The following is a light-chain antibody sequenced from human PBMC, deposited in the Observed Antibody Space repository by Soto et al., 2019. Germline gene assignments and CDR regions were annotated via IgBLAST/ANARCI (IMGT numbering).Light chain of an antibody. CDR2: EVS. J-gene: IGLJ1*01. CDR1: NNDVGGYNY. V-gene: IGLV2-14*01. Sequence: QSALTQPASVSGSPGQSITIPCTGTNNDVGGYNYVSWYQQHPGKAPKLMIYEVSNRPSGVSNRFSGSKSGNTASLTISGLQAEDEADYYCNSYTSSSTLDVFGTGTKLTVL. CDR3: NSYTSSSTLDV.